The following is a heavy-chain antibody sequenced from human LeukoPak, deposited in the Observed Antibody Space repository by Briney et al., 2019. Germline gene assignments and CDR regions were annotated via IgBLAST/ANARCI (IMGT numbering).Heavy chain of an antibody. CDR2: IIPIFGTA. CDR3: ARAGLNYYDSSGYYYEYFQH. D-gene: IGHD3-22*01. CDR1: GGTFSSYA. V-gene: IGHV1-69*01. Sequence: SVKVSCKASGGTFSSYAISWVRQAPGQGLEWMGGIIPIFGTANYAQKFQGRVTMTADESTSTAYMELSSLRSEDTAVYYCARAGLNYYDSSGYYYEYFQHWGQGTLVTVSS. J-gene: IGHJ1*01.